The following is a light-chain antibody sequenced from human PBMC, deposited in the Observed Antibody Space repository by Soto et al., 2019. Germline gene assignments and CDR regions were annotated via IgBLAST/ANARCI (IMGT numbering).Light chain of an antibody. CDR2: GAS. J-gene: IGKJ1*01. V-gene: IGKV3-20*01. CDR1: PSVTSNY. Sequence: IVLTQSAVPLSLSPGERATLSCSASPSVTSNYLAWYQQKPGQAPRLLIFGASIRDTGIPDSFSGSGSGTDFTLTISRLEPEDFAVYYCHQYGSSPGTFGQGTKV. CDR3: HQYGSSPGT.